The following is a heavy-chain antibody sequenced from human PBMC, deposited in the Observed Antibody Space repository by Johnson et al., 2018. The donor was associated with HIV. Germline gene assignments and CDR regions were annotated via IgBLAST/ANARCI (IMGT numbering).Heavy chain of an antibody. J-gene: IGHJ3*02. CDR2: IHSGGST. D-gene: IGHD3-10*01. V-gene: IGHV3-53*01. CDR3: ARRLWFRNLYDAFDI. CDR1: GLSVSINY. Sequence: EVQLVESGGGLIQPGGSLRLSCAVSGLSVSINYITWVRQAPGKGLEWVSVIHSGGSTYYADSVEGRFTISRDNAKNFLYLQMNSLRAEDTALYYCARRLWFRNLYDAFDIWGQGTMVTVSS.